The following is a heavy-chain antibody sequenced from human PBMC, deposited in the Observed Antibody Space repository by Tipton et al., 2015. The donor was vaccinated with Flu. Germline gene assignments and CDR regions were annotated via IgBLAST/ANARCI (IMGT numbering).Heavy chain of an antibody. J-gene: IGHJ6*02. Sequence: TLSLTCTVSGGSISSYYWSWIRQPPGKGLEWIGYIYYSGSTNYNPSLKSRVTISGDTSKNQFSLKLSSVTAADTAVYYCARDRPNYYYYGMDVWGQGTTVTVSS. CDR2: IYYSGST. V-gene: IGHV4-59*01. CDR1: GGSISSYY. CDR3: ARDRPNYYYYGMDV.